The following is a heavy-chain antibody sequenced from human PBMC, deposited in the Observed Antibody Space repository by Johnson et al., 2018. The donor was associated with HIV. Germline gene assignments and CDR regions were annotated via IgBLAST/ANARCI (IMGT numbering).Heavy chain of an antibody. V-gene: IGHV3-13*01. CDR2: IGTAGDT. CDR1: GFTFSSYD. J-gene: IGHJ3*02. CDR3: ARGTTGQYHYDAFDI. D-gene: IGHD1-14*01. Sequence: VQLVESGGGLVQPGGSLRLSCAASGFTFSSYDMYWVRQATGKGLEWVSGIGTAGDTYYADSVKGRFTISRDNAKNSLYLQMNSLRAEDTAVYYCARGTTGQYHYDAFDIWGQGTMVTVSS.